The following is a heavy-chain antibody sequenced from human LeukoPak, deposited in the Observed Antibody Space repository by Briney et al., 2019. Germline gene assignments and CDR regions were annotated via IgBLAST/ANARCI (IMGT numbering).Heavy chain of an antibody. Sequence: GGSLRLSCVASGFTFSTYAMSWVRQAPGKGLEWVSTINDSGGTSYYADSVKGRFTISRDNSKNTLYLQMNSLRAEDTAVYYCARDSGGNSFDYWGQGTLVTVSS. D-gene: IGHD4-23*01. CDR3: ARDSGGNSFDY. CDR2: INDSGGTS. V-gene: IGHV3-23*01. CDR1: GFTFSTYA. J-gene: IGHJ4*02.